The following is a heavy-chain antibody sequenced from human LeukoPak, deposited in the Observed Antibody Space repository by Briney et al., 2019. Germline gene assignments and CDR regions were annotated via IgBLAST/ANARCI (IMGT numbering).Heavy chain of an antibody. J-gene: IGHJ3*02. CDR1: GYTFTGYY. Sequence: GASVKVSCKASGYTFTGYYMHWVRQAPGQGLEWMGWINPNSGGTNYAQKFQGRVTMTRDTSISTAYMELSRLRSDDTAVYYCARGYSSGWPNDAFDIWGQGTMVTVSS. V-gene: IGHV1-2*02. CDR3: ARGYSSGWPNDAFDI. D-gene: IGHD6-19*01. CDR2: INPNSGGT.